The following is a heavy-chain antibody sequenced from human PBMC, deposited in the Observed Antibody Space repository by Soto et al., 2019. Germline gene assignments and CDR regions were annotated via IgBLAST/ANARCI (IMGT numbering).Heavy chain of an antibody. D-gene: IGHD3-10*01. CDR2: IYYSGST. CDR3: ARSPNYYYYGLDV. Sequence: SETLSLTFTVSVGSVSSGDYFWSWLRQSPGKRLEWIAYIYYSGSTNYNPSLKSRATISVDTSKSQVSLTLTSMTAADAALYYCARSPNYYYYGLDVWGQGTAVTVSS. V-gene: IGHV4-61*08. CDR1: VGSVSSGDYF. J-gene: IGHJ6*02.